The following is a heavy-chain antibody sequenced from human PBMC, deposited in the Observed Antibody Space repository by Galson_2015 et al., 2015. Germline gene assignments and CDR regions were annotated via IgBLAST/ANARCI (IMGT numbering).Heavy chain of an antibody. V-gene: IGHV6-1*01. D-gene: IGHD1-26*01. CDR3: VKAPAGTYGIFQY. Sequence: CAISGDSVSSHSVIWHSIRQSPSRGLEWLGRTYYRSKWYIDYAASVNSRITINPDTSKNQFSLQLNSVTPEDTAVYYCVKAPAGTYGIFQYWGQGTLVTVSS. CDR2: TYYRSKWYI. CDR1: GDSVSSHSVI. J-gene: IGHJ4*02.